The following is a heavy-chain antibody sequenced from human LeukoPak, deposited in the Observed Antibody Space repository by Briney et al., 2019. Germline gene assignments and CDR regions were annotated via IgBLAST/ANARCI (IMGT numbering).Heavy chain of an antibody. V-gene: IGHV5-51*01. Sequence: GESLKISCKASGYSFTSYWIGWVRQMPGKGLEWMGIIDPSDSDIRYTPSFQGQVTISADKSLSTAYLQWNSLKASDTAIYYCARQTAMGRSGDYWGQGTLATVSS. CDR2: IDPSDSDI. J-gene: IGHJ4*02. D-gene: IGHD7-27*01. CDR3: ARQTAMGRSGDY. CDR1: GYSFTSYW.